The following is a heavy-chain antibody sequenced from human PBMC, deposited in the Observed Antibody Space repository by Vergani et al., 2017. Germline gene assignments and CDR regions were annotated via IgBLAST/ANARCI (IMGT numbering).Heavy chain of an antibody. V-gene: IGHV4-61*02. Sequence: QVQLQESGPGLVKPSQTLSLTCTVSGGPISSGSYYWSWFRQPAGKGLEWIGRIYTSGSTNYNPSLKSRVTISVDTSKNQFSLKLSSVTAADTAVYYCARNTIGVRGSYGMDVWGQGTTVTVSS. CDR1: GGPISSGSYY. CDR3: ARNTIGVRGSYGMDV. CDR2: IYTSGST. J-gene: IGHJ6*02. D-gene: IGHD3-10*01.